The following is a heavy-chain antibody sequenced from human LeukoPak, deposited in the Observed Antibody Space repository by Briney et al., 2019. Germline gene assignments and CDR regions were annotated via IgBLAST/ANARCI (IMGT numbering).Heavy chain of an antibody. CDR3: ARDYPTVYYYYYMDV. V-gene: IGHV4-4*07. J-gene: IGHJ6*03. Sequence: SETLSLTCTVCGGSISSYYWSWIRQPAGKGLEWIGRIYTSGSTNYNPSLKSRVTMSVDTSKNQFSLKLSSVTAADTAVYYCARDYPTVYYYYYMDVWGKGTTVTVSS. CDR1: GGSISSYY. D-gene: IGHD1-1*01. CDR2: IYTSGST.